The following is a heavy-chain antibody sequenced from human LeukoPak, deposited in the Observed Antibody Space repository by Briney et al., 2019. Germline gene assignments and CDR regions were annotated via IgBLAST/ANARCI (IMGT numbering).Heavy chain of an antibody. J-gene: IGHJ4*02. V-gene: IGHV4-59*02. CDR3: ARYSNHVDYFDS. CDR2: VYYTGTS. Sequence: SETLSLTCTVSGDSVSSRYWGWIRQPPGKGLEWIAYVYYTGTSNYTPSLKSRVTISIDTSKNQFSLKLISVTAADTAVYYCARYSNHVDYFDSWGQGTLVTVSS. D-gene: IGHD4-11*01. CDR1: GDSVSSRY.